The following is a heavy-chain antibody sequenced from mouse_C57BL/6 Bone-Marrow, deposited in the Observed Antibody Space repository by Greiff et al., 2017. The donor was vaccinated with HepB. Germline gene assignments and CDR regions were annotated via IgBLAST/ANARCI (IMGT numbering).Heavy chain of an antibody. V-gene: IGHV14-2*01. J-gene: IGHJ2*01. CDR2: IDPEDGET. CDR3: TTDDYDGDYFDY. CDR1: GFNIKDYY. Sequence: VHVKQSGAELVKPGASVKLSCTASGFNIKDYYMHWVKQRTEQGLEWIGRIDPEDGETKYAPKFQGKATITADTSSNTAYLQLSSLTSEDTAVYYCTTDDYDGDYFDYWGQGTTLTVSS. D-gene: IGHD2-4*01.